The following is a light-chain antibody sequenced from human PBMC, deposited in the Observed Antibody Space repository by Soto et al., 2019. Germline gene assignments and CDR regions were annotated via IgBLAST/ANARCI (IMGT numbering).Light chain of an antibody. CDR1: QDVGRY. CDR2: GAS. J-gene: IGKJ1*01. Sequence: AIRMTQSPSSLSASAGDRVAIACRASQDVGRYLAWYQQKPGQAPKLLIYGASTLQSGVPPRFSGGGSGTDFTLTISCLQSEDFATYYCQHYKNYPWTFGQGTKLEIK. V-gene: IGKV1-8*01. CDR3: QHYKNYPWT.